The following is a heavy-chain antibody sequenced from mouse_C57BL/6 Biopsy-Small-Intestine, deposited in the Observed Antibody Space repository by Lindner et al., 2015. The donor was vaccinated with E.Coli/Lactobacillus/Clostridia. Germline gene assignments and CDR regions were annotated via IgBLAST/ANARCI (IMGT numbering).Heavy chain of an antibody. J-gene: IGHJ4*01. CDR1: GYTFTDYN. D-gene: IGHD1-1*01. V-gene: IGHV1-18*01. Sequence: VQLQESGPELVKPGASVKIPCKASGYTFTDYNMDWVKQSHGKSLEWIGDINPNSGGAIYNQKFKGKATLTVDKSSSTAYMELRSLTSEDTAVYYCARRTGLLPMDYWGQGTSVTVSS. CDR3: ARRTGLLPMDY. CDR2: INPNSGGA.